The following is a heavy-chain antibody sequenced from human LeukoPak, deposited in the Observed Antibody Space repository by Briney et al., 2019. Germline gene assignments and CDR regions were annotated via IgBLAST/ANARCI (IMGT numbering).Heavy chain of an antibody. CDR3: AKEGYSS. CDR2: INHSGST. Sequence: PSETLSLTCAVYGGSFSGYYWSWIRHPPGKGLEWIGEINHSGSTNYNPSLKSRVTTSVDTSKNQFSLKLSSVTAADTAVYYCAKEGYSSWGQGALVTVSS. J-gene: IGHJ4*02. CDR1: GGSFSGYY. V-gene: IGHV4-34*01. D-gene: IGHD6-13*01.